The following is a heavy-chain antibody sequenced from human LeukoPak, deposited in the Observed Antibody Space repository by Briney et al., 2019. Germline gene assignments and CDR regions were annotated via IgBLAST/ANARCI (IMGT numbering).Heavy chain of an antibody. V-gene: IGHV5-51*01. CDR2: IYPGDSDT. Sequence: GESLQISCKGSGYSFTSYWIGWVRQMPGKGLEWMGIIYPGDSDTRYSPSFQGQVTISADKSISTAYLQWSSLKASDTAMYYCARQYSSGWYVGYYFDYWGQGTLVTVS. CDR1: GYSFTSYW. D-gene: IGHD6-19*01. CDR3: ARQYSSGWYVGYYFDY. J-gene: IGHJ4*02.